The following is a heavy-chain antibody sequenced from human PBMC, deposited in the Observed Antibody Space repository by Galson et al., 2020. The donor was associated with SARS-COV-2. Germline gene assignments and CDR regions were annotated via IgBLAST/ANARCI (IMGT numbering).Heavy chain of an antibody. J-gene: IGHJ3*01. Sequence: ETLSLTCAVSGYSINNDYYWGWIRQPPGKGLEWIGSIYHSGSTYYNPSLKSRVTISLDTSKNQFSLKLSSVTAADTAVYYCARPLWLGTDAFDVWGQGTMVTVSS. CDR1: GYSINNDYY. CDR3: ARPLWLGTDAFDV. V-gene: IGHV4-38-2*01. D-gene: IGHD3-10*01. CDR2: IYHSGST.